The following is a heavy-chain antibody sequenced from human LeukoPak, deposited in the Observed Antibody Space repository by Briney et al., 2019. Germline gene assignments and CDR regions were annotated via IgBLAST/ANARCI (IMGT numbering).Heavy chain of an antibody. CDR1: GYSISIGYY. V-gene: IGHV4-38-2*01. CDR3: ARAGWITTSGIDY. J-gene: IGHJ4*02. Sequence: SETLSLTCGVSGYSISIGYYWAWIRQPPGKGLKWIGTIYHIGSTYYTPSLGSRVTISVDTSKNEFSLNLKSVTAADTAVYYCARAGWITTSGIDYWGQGALVTVSS. D-gene: IGHD4-11*01. CDR2: IYHIGST.